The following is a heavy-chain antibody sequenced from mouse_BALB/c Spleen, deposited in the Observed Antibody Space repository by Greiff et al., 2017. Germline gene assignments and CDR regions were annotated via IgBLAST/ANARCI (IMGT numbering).Heavy chain of an antibody. CDR1: GYSFTSYW. Sequence: VKVVESGPQLVRPGASVKISCKASGYSFTSYWMHWVKQRPGQGLEWIGMIDPSDSETRLNQKFKDKATLTVDKSSSTAYMQLSSPTSEDSAVYYCARSWDFGYYGSRSIAYWGQGTLVTVSA. CDR3: ARSWDFGYYGSRSIAY. D-gene: IGHD1-1*01. J-gene: IGHJ3*01. CDR2: IDPSDSET. V-gene: IGHV1S126*01.